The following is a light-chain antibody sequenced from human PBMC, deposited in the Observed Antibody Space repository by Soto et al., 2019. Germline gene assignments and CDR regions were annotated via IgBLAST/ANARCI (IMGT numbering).Light chain of an antibody. CDR2: AAS. CDR3: QHLDSYST. CDR1: QGISSY. J-gene: IGKJ5*01. Sequence: DIQLTQSPYFLSASVGDRVTITCRASQGISSYLAWYQQKPGKAPKLLIYAASTLQSGVPSRFSGSGSGTEFSLTISSLQPEDFATYYCQHLDSYSTFGQGTRLEIQ. V-gene: IGKV1-9*01.